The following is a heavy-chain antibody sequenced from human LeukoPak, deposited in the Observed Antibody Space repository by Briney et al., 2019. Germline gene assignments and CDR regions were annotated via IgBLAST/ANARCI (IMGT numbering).Heavy chain of an antibody. J-gene: IGHJ4*02. V-gene: IGHV4-34*01. CDR2: INHSGYT. CDR3: TRAVAGHPD. D-gene: IGHD6-19*01. Sequence: SETLSLTCAVSGVPFSDYYWSWVRQSPRQGLEWIGEINHSGYTNYNPSLKSRVTMSIDTSKNQFSLKLTSVTAADTGVYYCTRAVAGHPDWGQGTLVTVSS. CDR1: GVPFSDYY.